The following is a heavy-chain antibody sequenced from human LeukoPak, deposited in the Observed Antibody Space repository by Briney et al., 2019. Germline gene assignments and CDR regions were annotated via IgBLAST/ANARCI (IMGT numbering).Heavy chain of an antibody. Sequence: GGSLRLSCAASGFTFSSYSMNWVRQAPGKGLEWVSYISSSSSIIDYADSVKGRFTISRDNAKNSLYLQMNSLRAEDTAVYYCARARGYSYGYSDYWGQGTLLIVSS. J-gene: IGHJ4*02. CDR1: GFTFSSYS. D-gene: IGHD5-18*01. CDR3: ARARGYSYGYSDY. V-gene: IGHV3-48*01. CDR2: ISSSSSII.